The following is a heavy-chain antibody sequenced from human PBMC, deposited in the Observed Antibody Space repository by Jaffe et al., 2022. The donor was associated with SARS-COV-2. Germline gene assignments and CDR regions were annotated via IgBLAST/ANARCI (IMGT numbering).Heavy chain of an antibody. D-gene: IGHD2-2*01. Sequence: EVQLVESGGGLIQPGGSLRLSCAASGFTVSSNYMSWVRQAPGKGLEWVSVIYSGGSTYYADSVKGRFTISRDNSKNTLYLQMNSLRAEDTAVYYCARSVPGLRSPATDLLWFDPWGQGTLVTVSS. CDR2: IYSGGST. J-gene: IGHJ5*02. CDR3: ARSVPGLRSPATDLLWFDP. V-gene: IGHV3-53*01. CDR1: GFTVSSNY.